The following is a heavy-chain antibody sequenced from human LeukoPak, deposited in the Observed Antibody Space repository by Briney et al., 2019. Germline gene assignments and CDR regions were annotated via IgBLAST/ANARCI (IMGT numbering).Heavy chain of an antibody. Sequence: SETLSLTCTVSGGSISSYYWSWIQQPAGKGLEWIGRIDTSGNTNYRPSLKSRVTMSVDTSKNQFSLKLSSVTAADTAVYYCARVSSSWYQDWYFDLWGRGTLVTVSS. CDR3: ARVSSSWYQDWYFDL. CDR1: GGSISSYY. J-gene: IGHJ2*01. V-gene: IGHV4-4*07. CDR2: IDTSGNT. D-gene: IGHD6-13*01.